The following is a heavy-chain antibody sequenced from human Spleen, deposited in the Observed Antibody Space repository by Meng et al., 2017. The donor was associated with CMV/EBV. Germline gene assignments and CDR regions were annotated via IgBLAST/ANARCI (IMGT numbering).Heavy chain of an antibody. CDR2: IYYSGST. CDR1: GGSISSYY. V-gene: IGHV4-59*01. D-gene: IGHD3-3*01. J-gene: IGHJ5*02. CDR3: ARIFWSGYYGAFDP. Sequence: SETLSLTCTVSGGSISSYYWSWIRQPPGKGLEWIGYIYYSGSTNYNPSLKSRVTISVDTSKNQFSLKLSSVTAADTAVYYCARIFWSGYYGAFDPWGQGTLVTVSS.